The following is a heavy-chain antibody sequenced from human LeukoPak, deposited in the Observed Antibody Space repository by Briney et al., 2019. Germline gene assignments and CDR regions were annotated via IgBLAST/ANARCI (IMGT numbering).Heavy chain of an antibody. CDR3: ARDLDYGDYEGVFDY. D-gene: IGHD4-17*01. Sequence: GRSLGLSCAAPGFTLSSYAMRRVRKAPGKGLEWVAVISYDGSNKYYADSVKGRFTISRDNSKNTLYLQMNSLRAEDTAVYYCARDLDYGDYEGVFDYWGQGTLVTVSS. CDR1: GFTLSSYA. J-gene: IGHJ4*02. V-gene: IGHV3-30-3*01. CDR2: ISYDGSNK.